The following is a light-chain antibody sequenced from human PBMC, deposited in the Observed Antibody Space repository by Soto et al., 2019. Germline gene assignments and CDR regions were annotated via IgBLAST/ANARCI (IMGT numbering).Light chain of an antibody. Sequence: EIVLTQSPATLSVSPGEGATLSCRASQSVSSNLAWYQQKPGQAPRLLIYAASTRATGIPARFSGRGSGTEFTLTISSLQSEDFAVYYWTKYNNWPPLTFGGGTKVEIK. J-gene: IGKJ4*02. V-gene: IGKV3-15*01. CDR1: QSVSSN. CDR2: AAS. CDR3: TKYNNWPPLT.